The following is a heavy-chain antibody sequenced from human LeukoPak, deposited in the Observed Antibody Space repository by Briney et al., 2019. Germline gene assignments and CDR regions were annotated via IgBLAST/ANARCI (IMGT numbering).Heavy chain of an antibody. J-gene: IGHJ4*02. V-gene: IGHV4-59*01. D-gene: IGHD3-22*01. CDR2: IYYSGST. CDR3: ARDSPDYDSSGYYSGYFDY. Sequence: PSETLSLTXTVSGGSISSYYWSWIRQSPGKGLEWLGYIYYSGSTNYNPSLKSRVTISVDTSKNQFSLKLSSVTAADTAVYYCARDSPDYDSSGYYSGYFDYWGQGTLVTVSS. CDR1: GGSISSYY.